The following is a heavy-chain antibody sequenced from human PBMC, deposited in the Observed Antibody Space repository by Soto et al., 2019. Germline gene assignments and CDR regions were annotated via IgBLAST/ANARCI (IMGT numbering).Heavy chain of an antibody. J-gene: IGHJ6*02. CDR2: IDPSDSYT. V-gene: IGHV5-10-1*01. Sequence: GESLKISCKGSGYSFTSYWISWVRQMPGKGLEWMGRIDPSDSYTNYSPSFQGHVTTSADKSISTAYLQWSSLKASDTAMYYCASHLPGGTIFGVVIPYGMDVWGQGTTVTVSS. CDR1: GYSFTSYW. D-gene: IGHD3-3*01. CDR3: ASHLPGGTIFGVVIPYGMDV.